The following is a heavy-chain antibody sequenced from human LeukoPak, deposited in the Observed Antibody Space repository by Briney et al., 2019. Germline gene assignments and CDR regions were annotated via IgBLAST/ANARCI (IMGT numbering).Heavy chain of an antibody. D-gene: IGHD2-2*01. CDR3: ARRIGYCSSTSCYAEYNWFDP. V-gene: IGHV1-18*01. Sequence: GASVTVSCKASVYTFTSCGISWARQAPGQGLEWMGWISAYNGNTNYAQKLQGRVTMTTDTSTSTAYMELRSLRSDDTAVYYCARRIGYCSSTSCYAEYNWFDPWGQGTLVTVSS. J-gene: IGHJ5*02. CDR1: VYTFTSCG. CDR2: ISAYNGNT.